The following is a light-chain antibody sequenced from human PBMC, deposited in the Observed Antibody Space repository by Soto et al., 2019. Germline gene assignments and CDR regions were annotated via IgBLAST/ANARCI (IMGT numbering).Light chain of an antibody. J-gene: IGKJ2*01. Sequence: DIQMTQSPSSLSESVGDRVTITCRTGQSISHYLNWYQQTPGKAPKLLIYAASRLQSGVPSRFSGSGSGTDFSLTISSLQPEDFATYYCQQSYTTPRNFGQGTKLEIK. CDR2: AAS. V-gene: IGKV1-39*01. CDR3: QQSYTTPRN. CDR1: QSISHY.